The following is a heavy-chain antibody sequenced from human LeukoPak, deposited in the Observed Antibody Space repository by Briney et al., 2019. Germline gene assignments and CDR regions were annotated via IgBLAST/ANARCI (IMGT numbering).Heavy chain of an antibody. Sequence: PGGSLRLSCAACGFTFSSYSMNWVRQASGKGLEWVAVIWNDGTNKGYADSVKGRFTISRDNSKNTLYLQMNSLRAEDTAVYYCASHCSSSSCYLDYWGQGTLVTVSS. CDR3: ASHCSSSSCYLDY. J-gene: IGHJ4*02. V-gene: IGHV3-33*08. CDR2: IWNDGTNK. D-gene: IGHD2-2*01. CDR1: GFTFSSYS.